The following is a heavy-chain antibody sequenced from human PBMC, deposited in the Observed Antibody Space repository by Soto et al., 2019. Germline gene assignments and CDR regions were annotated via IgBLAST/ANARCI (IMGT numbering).Heavy chain of an antibody. Sequence: EVQLLESGGGLVQPGGSLGRSCAASGFTFSSYAMSWVRQAPGKGLDWVSVISGSGENTYYADSVKGRFTISRDNSKNTLYLQMNSLRAEDTAVYYCAKGSIAVAGYHHCFDYWGQGTLVTVSS. D-gene: IGHD6-19*01. CDR2: ISGSGENT. CDR1: GFTFSSYA. CDR3: AKGSIAVAGYHHCFDY. J-gene: IGHJ4*02. V-gene: IGHV3-23*01.